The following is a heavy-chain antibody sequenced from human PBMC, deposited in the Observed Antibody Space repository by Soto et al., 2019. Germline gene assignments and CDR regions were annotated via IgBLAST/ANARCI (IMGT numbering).Heavy chain of an antibody. Sequence: ASVKVSCKASGYTFTSYYMHWVRQAPGQGLEWMGIINPSGGSTSYAQKFQGRVPMTRDTSTSTVYMELSSLRSDDTAVYFCARLNVAVSGLLYSLAQGTLVPVSS. J-gene: IGHJ4*02. CDR1: GYTFTSYY. CDR3: ARLNVAVSGLLYS. CDR2: INPSGGST. V-gene: IGHV1-46*01. D-gene: IGHD6-19*01.